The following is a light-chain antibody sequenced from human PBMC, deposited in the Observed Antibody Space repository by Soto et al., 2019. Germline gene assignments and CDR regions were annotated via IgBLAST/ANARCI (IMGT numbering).Light chain of an antibody. Sequence: QSVLTQPPSASGTPGQRVTISCSGSSSNIGDSYGYWFQQLPGTAPKLLIYRNNQQPSGVPDRFSGSKSGTSASLAISGLRPEDEADYYCATWDDSLRGWVFGGGTKLTVL. CDR3: ATWDDSLRGWV. V-gene: IGLV1-47*01. J-gene: IGLJ3*02. CDR2: RNN. CDR1: SSNIGDSY.